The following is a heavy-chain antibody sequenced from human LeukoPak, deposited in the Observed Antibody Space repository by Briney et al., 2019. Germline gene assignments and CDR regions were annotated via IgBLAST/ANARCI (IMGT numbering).Heavy chain of an antibody. D-gene: IGHD2-21*02. V-gene: IGHV3-30*02. CDR1: GFTFSSYG. Sequence: GGSLRLSCAASGFTFSSYGMHWVRQAPGKGLEWVAFIRYDGTNKYYADSVKGRFTISRDNSKNTLYLQMNSLRAEDTAVYYCAPRVVVVTAPFDYWGQGTLVTVSS. J-gene: IGHJ4*02. CDR2: IRYDGTNK. CDR3: APRVVVVTAPFDY.